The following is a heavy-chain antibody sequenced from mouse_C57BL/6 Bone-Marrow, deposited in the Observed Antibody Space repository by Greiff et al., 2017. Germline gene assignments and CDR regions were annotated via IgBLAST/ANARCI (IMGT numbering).Heavy chain of an antibody. V-gene: IGHV5-12*01. J-gene: IGHJ3*01. D-gene: IGHD2-4*01. CDR1: GFTFSDYY. CDR3: AGHEAYYDYGAFSWFAY. Sequence: EVNLVESGGGLVQPGGSLKLSCAASGFTFSDYYMYWVRQTPEKRLEWVAYISNGGGSTYYPDTVKGRFTISRDNAKNTLYLQVSRLKSEDTAMYYCAGHEAYYDYGAFSWFAYGGQGTLVTVSA. CDR2: ISNGGGST.